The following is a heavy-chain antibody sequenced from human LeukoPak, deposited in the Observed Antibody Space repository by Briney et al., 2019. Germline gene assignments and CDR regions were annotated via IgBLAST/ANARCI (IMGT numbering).Heavy chain of an antibody. D-gene: IGHD3-10*01. J-gene: IGHJ4*02. CDR2: ISSGGSTI. CDR1: GFTFSSYE. V-gene: IGHV3-48*03. CDR3: ASSPGWAGSGSFDY. Sequence: PGGSLRLSCAASGFTFSSYEMNWVRQAPGKGLEWVSYISSGGSTIYYADSVKGRFTISRDNAKNSLYLQMNSLRAEDTAVYYCASSPGWAGSGSFDYRGQGTLVTVSS.